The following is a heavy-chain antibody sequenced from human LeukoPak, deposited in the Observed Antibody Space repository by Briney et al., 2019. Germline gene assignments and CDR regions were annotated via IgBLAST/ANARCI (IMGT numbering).Heavy chain of an antibody. Sequence: PSETLSLTCAVYGGSFSGYYWSWIRQPPGKGLGWIGEINHSGSTNYNPSLKSRVTISVDTSKNQFSLKLSSVTAADTAVYYCARDLYQPLLYGAFDIWGQGTMVTVSS. CDR2: INHSGST. V-gene: IGHV4-34*01. CDR3: ARDLYQPLLYGAFDI. J-gene: IGHJ3*02. D-gene: IGHD2-2*02. CDR1: GGSFSGYY.